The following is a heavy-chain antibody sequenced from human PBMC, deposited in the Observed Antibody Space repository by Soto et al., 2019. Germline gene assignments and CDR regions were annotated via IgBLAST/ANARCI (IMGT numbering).Heavy chain of an antibody. J-gene: IGHJ3*02. CDR2: VYYSWRT. CDR3: ATRLTLATTTWDAFDI. CDR1: GGSISSYY. D-gene: IGHD4-17*01. Sequence: QVQLQESGPGLVKPSETLSLTCTVSGGSISSYYWSWIRQPPGKGLEWIGFVYYSWRTNYNPSPRCRVTRSVAISMKQRSLSLVSVTAAVTVGYYCATRLTLATTTWDAFDIWGRGTVVTVSS. V-gene: IGHV4-59*01.